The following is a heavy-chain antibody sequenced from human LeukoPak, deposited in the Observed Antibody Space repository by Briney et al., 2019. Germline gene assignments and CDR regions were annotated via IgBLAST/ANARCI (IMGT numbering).Heavy chain of an antibody. CDR3: ARGSSSFNWFDP. CDR1: GGSISSGGYS. V-gene: IGHV4-30-2*01. D-gene: IGHD6-13*01. J-gene: IGHJ5*02. CDR2: IYHSGST. Sequence: SGTLSLTCAVSGGSISSGGYSWSWIRQPPGKGLEWIGYIYHSGSTYYNPSLKSRVTISVDRSKNQFSLKLSSVTAADTAVYYCARGSSSFNWFDPWGQGTLVTVSS.